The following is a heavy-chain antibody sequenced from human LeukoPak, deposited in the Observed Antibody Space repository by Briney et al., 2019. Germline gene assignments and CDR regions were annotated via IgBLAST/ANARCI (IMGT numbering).Heavy chain of an antibody. J-gene: IGHJ4*02. V-gene: IGHV7-4-1*01. CDR2: INTNTGNP. CDR1: GYTFSDYT. Sequence: ASVKVSCKTSGYTFSDYTINWVRQAPGQGLEWMGWINTNTGNPTYDRDFRGRFVLSVDTSVNTAYLEISGLKTEDTAVYYCARSSRGVIGLLDYWGQGALVAVSS. D-gene: IGHD3-10*01. CDR3: ARSSRGVIGLLDY.